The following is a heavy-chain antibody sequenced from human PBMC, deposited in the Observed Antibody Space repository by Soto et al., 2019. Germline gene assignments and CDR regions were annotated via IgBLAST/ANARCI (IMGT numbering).Heavy chain of an antibody. Sequence: SVKVSCKASGGTFSSYAISWVRQAPGQGLEWMGGIIPIFGTANYAQKFQGRVTITADESTSTAYMELSSLRSEDTAVYYCARSADYYYGMDVWGQGTTVTAP. V-gene: IGHV1-69*13. CDR3: ARSADYYYGMDV. CDR2: IIPIFGTA. J-gene: IGHJ6*02. CDR1: GGTFSSYA.